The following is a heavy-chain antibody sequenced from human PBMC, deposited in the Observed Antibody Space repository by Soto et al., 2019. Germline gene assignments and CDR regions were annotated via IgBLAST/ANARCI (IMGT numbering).Heavy chain of an antibody. J-gene: IGHJ6*02. V-gene: IGHV1-2*02. CDR1: GYTFTGYY. Sequence: ASVKVSCKASGYTFTGYYMHWVRQAPGQGLEWMGWINPNSGGTNYAQKFQGRVTMTRDTSISTAYMELSRLRSDDTAVYYCARLGRYFDWLPYGMDVWGQGTTVTVSS. CDR3: ARLGRYFDWLPYGMDV. D-gene: IGHD3-9*01. CDR2: INPNSGGT.